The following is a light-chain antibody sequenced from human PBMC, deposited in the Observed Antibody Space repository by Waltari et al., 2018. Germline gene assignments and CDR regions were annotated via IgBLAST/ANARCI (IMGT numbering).Light chain of an antibody. CDR1: RGINADTYK. CDR3: MILYNNAVV. Sequence: QAVVTQPASLSASPGASASLPCTLHRGINADTYKIYWYRQRPGSPPQFLLKFRSDSDIKVGSGVPSRFSGSKDTSANAGVLFISGLQSEDEADYYCMILYNNAVVCGGGTKLTVL. J-gene: IGLJ3*02. V-gene: IGLV5-45*01. CDR2: FRSDSDI.